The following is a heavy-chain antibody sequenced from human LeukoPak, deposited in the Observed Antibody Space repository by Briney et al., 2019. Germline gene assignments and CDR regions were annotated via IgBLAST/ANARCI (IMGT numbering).Heavy chain of an antibody. CDR2: IWYDGSNK. D-gene: IGHD2/OR15-2a*01. J-gene: IGHJ4*02. Sequence: GGSLRLSCAASGFTFSSYGMHWVRQAPGKGLEWVAVIWYDGSNKYYADSVKGRFTISRDNSKNTLYLQMNSLRAEDTAVYYCARDQERGVSIFGFDYWGQGTLVTASS. CDR1: GFTFSSYG. V-gene: IGHV3-33*01. CDR3: ARDQERGVSIFGFDY.